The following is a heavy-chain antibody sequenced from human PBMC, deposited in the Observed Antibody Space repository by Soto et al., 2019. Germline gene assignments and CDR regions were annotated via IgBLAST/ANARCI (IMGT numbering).Heavy chain of an antibody. CDR3: ARGGFWERLSYFAF. D-gene: IGHD3-3*01. Sequence: GASVKVSCKASGYTFTGYYMHWVRQAPGQGLEWMGWINPNSGGTNYAQKFQGWVTMTRDTSISTAYMELSRLRSDDTAVYYCARGGFWERLSYFAFSGRGTLDPVSA. V-gene: IGHV1-2*04. J-gene: IGHJ4*02. CDR2: INPNSGGT. CDR1: GYTFTGYY.